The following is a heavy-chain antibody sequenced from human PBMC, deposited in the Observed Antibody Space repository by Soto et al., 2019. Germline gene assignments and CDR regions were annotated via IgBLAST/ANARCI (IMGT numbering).Heavy chain of an antibody. D-gene: IGHD4-17*01. CDR2: IFYSGST. CDR3: ARGNRYGDYPYYYYYMDV. J-gene: IGHJ6*03. V-gene: IGHV4-39*01. Sequence: QLQLQESGPGLVKPSETLSLTCTVSGGSISTSGHYWDWIRQPPKKGLEWIGSIFYSGSTYYNPSLESRATMTVDTSKNQFSLKLSSVTAADTTVYYCARGNRYGDYPYYYYYMDVWGTGITVTVSS. CDR1: GGSISTSGHY.